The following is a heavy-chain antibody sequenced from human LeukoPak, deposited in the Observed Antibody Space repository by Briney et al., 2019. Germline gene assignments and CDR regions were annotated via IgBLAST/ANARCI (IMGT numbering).Heavy chain of an antibody. D-gene: IGHD1-26*01. V-gene: IGHV3-30-3*01. J-gene: IGHJ3*02. CDR2: ISYDGSNK. Sequence: PGRSLRLSCAASGFTFSSYAMHWVRQAPGKGLEWVAVISYDGSNKYYADSVKGRFTISRDNSKNTLYLQMNSLRAEDTAVYYCARPWELRPDLPANDAFDIWGQGTMVTVSS. CDR1: GFTFSSYA. CDR3: ARPWELRPDLPANDAFDI.